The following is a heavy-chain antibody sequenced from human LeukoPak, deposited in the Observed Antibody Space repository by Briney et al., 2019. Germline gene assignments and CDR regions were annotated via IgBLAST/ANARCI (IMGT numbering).Heavy chain of an antibody. CDR1: GFTFSNYG. Sequence: GGSLRLSCAASGFTFSNYGMHWVRQAPGKGLEWVAVIWYDGSNKYYADSVKGRITISRDNSKNTLYLQMNSLRAEDTAVYYCAREAPETTVSSNVFNYWGQGTLVTVSS. J-gene: IGHJ4*02. CDR3: AREAPETTVSSNVFNY. V-gene: IGHV3-33*01. CDR2: IWYDGSNK. D-gene: IGHD4-11*01.